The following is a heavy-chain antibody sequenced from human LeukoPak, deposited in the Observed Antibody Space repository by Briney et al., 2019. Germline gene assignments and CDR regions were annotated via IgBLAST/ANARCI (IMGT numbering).Heavy chain of an antibody. CDR2: IYYSGST. D-gene: IGHD2-8*01. CDR1: GGSISSSSYY. V-gene: IGHV4-39*01. CDR3: ARVLSDAFHI. J-gene: IGHJ3*02. Sequence: SETLSLTCTVSGGSISSSSYYWGWSRQPPGKGLEWIGSIYYSGSTYYNPSLKSRVTISVDTSKNQFSLKLSSVTAADTAVYYCARVLSDAFHIWGQGTMVTVSS.